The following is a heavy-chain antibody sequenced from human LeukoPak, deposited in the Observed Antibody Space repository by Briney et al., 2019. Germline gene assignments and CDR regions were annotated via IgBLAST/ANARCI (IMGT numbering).Heavy chain of an antibody. Sequence: PSETLSLTCTVSSGSMTGYYWSWIRQPAGKGLEWIGRIFTSGSTNYNPSLKSRVTMSVDTSKNHFSLNLTSVTAADTAVYYCARDGSISGWYSDYWGQGTLVTVSS. V-gene: IGHV4-4*07. CDR2: IFTSGST. J-gene: IGHJ4*02. CDR1: SGSMTGYY. D-gene: IGHD6-19*01. CDR3: ARDGSISGWYSDY.